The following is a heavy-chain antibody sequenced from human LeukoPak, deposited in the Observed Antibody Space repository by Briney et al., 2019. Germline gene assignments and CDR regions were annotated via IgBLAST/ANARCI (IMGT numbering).Heavy chain of an antibody. Sequence: GGSLRLSCVASGFPFSSYWMTWVRQAPGKGLEWVANIKQDGSKKSYVDSVKGRFTISRDNAKNSLYLQMNSLRAEDTAIYYCTRVGYIDEGIDYWGQGALVTVSS. J-gene: IGHJ4*02. CDR2: IKQDGSKK. CDR3: TRVGYIDEGIDY. CDR1: GFPFSSYW. D-gene: IGHD5-24*01. V-gene: IGHV3-7*04.